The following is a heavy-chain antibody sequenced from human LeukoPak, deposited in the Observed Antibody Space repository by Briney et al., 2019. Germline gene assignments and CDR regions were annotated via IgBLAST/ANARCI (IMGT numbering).Heavy chain of an antibody. D-gene: IGHD6-19*01. J-gene: IGHJ4*02. CDR2: TSGSGGST. V-gene: IGHV3-23*01. CDR3: AKEGGGIAVAGTYYFDY. Sequence: PGGSLRLSCAASGFTFSSYAMSWVRQAPGKGLEWVSATSGSGGSTYYADSVKGRFTISRDNSKNTLYLQMNSLRAEDTAVYYCAKEGGGIAVAGTYYFDYWGQGTLVTVSS. CDR1: GFTFSSYA.